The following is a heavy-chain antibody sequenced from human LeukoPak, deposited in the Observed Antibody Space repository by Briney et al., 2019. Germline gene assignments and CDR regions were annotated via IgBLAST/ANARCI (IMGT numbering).Heavy chain of an antibody. CDR3: AKWGDYDVLTGYYVPDY. CDR1: GFTFSNYA. Sequence: GGSLRLSCEASGFTFSNYAMSWVRQAPGEGLEWVSAILGSGGSTYYADSVKGRFTVSRDNSKSTLYLQMNSLRAEDTALYYCAKWGDYDVLTGYYVPDYWGQGTLVTVSS. CDR2: ILGSGGST. V-gene: IGHV3-23*01. D-gene: IGHD3-9*01. J-gene: IGHJ4*02.